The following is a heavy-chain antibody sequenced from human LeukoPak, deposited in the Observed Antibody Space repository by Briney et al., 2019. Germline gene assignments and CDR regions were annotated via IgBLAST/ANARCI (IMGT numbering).Heavy chain of an antibody. V-gene: IGHV1-18*04. Sequence: GASVKVSCKASGYTFTSYYMHWVRQAPGQGLEWMGWISAYNGNTNYAQKLQGRVTMTTDTSTSTAYMELRSLRSDDTAVYYCARATRQFLPIDYWGQGTLVTVSS. D-gene: IGHD3-3*01. J-gene: IGHJ4*02. CDR1: GYTFTSYY. CDR2: ISAYNGNT. CDR3: ARATRQFLPIDY.